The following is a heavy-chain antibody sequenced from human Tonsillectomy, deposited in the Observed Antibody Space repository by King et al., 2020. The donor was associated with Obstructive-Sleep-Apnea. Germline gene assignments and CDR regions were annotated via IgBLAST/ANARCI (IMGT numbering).Heavy chain of an antibody. J-gene: IGHJ4*02. D-gene: IGHD3-16*01. CDR3: AKRPHLYNYVWGGIDY. CDR2: ILSDGSKK. Sequence: HVQLVESGGGVVQPGRSLRLSCAASGFNFSTYGMHWVRQAPGKGLEWVALILSDGSKKYYGDAVKGRFTISRDNSKNTLYLQMNSLRAEDTAVYYCAKRPHLYNYVWGGIDYWGQGSLVTVSS. CDR1: GFNFSTYG. V-gene: IGHV3-30*02.